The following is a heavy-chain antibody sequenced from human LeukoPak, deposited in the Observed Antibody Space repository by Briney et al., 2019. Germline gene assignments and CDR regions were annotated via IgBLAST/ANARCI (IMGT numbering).Heavy chain of an antibody. CDR3: ARDRDKFWSGSQV. V-gene: IGHV3-30*03. D-gene: IGHD3-3*01. CDR2: ISYDGSNK. J-gene: IGHJ4*02. Sequence: PGGSLRLSCAASGFTLSSYGIHWVRQAPGKGLEWVAVISYDGSNKYYADSVKGRFTISRDNSKSTLYLQMNSLRTEDTAVYFCARDRDKFWSGSQVWGQGTLVTVSS. CDR1: GFTLSSYG.